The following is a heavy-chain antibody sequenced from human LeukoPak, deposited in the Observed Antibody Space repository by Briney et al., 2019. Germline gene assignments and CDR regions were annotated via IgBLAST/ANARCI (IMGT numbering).Heavy chain of an antibody. V-gene: IGHV4-59*01. J-gene: IGHJ4*02. D-gene: IGHD3-22*01. CDR2: IYYSGNI. CDR3: VRGGDYYDSSGYYGD. CDR1: GGSISSYY. Sequence: SETLSLTCTVSGGSISSYYWNWIRQPPGKGLEWIGYIYYSGNINYNPSLKSRVTISVDTSKNQFSLKLSSVTAADTAVYYCVRGGDYYDSSGYYGDWGQGTLVTVSS.